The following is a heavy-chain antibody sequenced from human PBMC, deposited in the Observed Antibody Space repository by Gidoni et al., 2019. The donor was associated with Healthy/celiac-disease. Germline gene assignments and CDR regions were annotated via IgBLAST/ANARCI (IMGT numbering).Heavy chain of an antibody. CDR2: IYPSDSDT. V-gene: IGHV5-51*01. CDR3: ARHYCSGGSCYFDY. D-gene: IGHD2-15*01. J-gene: IGHJ4*02. Sequence: ELQLVQSGAVVKKRGASLKISRKAAGSSFTSYWIGWVRKTPGNGLEWMGIIYPSDSDTRYSPSFHGPVTISSDMSISTAYLPWSSLKASDTAMYYCARHYCSGGSCYFDYWGQGTLVTVSS. CDR1: GSSFTSYW.